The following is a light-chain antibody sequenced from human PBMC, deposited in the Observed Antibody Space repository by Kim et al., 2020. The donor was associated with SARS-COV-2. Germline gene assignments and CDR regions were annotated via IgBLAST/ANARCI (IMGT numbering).Light chain of an antibody. CDR1: QGISNS. Sequence: DIQMTQSPSSLSASVGDRVTITCRASQGISNSLAWYQQKPGKVPKLLIYAASTLQSGVPSRFSGSGSATDFTLTINSLQPEDVATYYCQKYNSAPLTFGEGTKVDIK. CDR2: AAS. V-gene: IGKV1-27*01. CDR3: QKYNSAPLT. J-gene: IGKJ4*01.